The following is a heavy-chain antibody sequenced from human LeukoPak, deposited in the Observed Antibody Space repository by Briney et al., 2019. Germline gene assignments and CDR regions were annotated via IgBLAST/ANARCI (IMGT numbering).Heavy chain of an antibody. CDR1: GFKFSTYD. J-gene: IGHJ4*02. V-gene: IGHV3-53*01. CDR2: IYTNGNT. Sequence: GGSLRLSCAASGFKFSTYDMSWVRQAPGKGLEWVSVIYTNGNTYYADSVRGRFTISRDNSKNTLYLQMNSLRAEDTAVYYCARAQQWPANFDYWGQGTLVTVSS. D-gene: IGHD6-19*01. CDR3: ARAQQWPANFDY.